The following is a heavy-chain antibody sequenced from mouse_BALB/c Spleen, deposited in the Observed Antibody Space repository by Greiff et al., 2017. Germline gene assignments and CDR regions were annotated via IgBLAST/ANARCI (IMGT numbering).Heavy chain of an antibody. V-gene: IGHV1-54*01. D-gene: IGHD2-14*01. CDR2: INPGSGGT. CDR1: GYAFTNYL. J-gene: IGHJ2*01. Sequence: QVQLKESGAELVRPGTSVKVSCKASGYAFTNYLIEWVKQRPGQGLEWIGVINPGSGGTNYNEKFKRKATLTADKSSSTAYMQLSSLTSDDSAVYFCARDYRYYFDYWGQGTTLTVSS. CDR3: ARDYRYYFDY.